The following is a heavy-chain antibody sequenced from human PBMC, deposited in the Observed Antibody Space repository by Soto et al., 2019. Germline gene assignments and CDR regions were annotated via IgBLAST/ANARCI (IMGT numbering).Heavy chain of an antibody. CDR1: GGSISTSVW. D-gene: IGHD1-26*01. CDR2: IFHSRSI. V-gene: IGHV4-4*02. Sequence: SETPSLTCAVSGGSISTSVWWTWVRQPPGKGLEWIGEIFHSRSINYNPSLQNRVTISADSSQSQFSLKLTSLTAADTALYYCATRSTTQDVFEVWGQGTMVTVSS. CDR3: ATRSTTQDVFEV. J-gene: IGHJ3*01.